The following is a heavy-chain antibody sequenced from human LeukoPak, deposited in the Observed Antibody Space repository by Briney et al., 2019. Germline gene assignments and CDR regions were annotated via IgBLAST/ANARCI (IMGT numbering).Heavy chain of an antibody. V-gene: IGHV3-7*04. Sequence: GGSLRLSCAASGFTFSSYWMNWARQAPGKGLEWVASINHNGNVNYYVDSAKGRFTISRDNSKSTLFLQMNSLRAEDTAVYFCTRDSALLGVAFDLWGQGTVVTVSS. CDR2: INHNGNVN. CDR1: GFTFSSYW. J-gene: IGHJ3*01. CDR3: TRDSALLGVAFDL. D-gene: IGHD2-15*01.